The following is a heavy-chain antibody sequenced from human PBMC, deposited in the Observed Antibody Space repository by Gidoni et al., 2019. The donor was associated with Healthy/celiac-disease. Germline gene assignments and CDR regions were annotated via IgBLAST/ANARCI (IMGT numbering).Heavy chain of an antibody. D-gene: IGHD3-16*02. Sequence: EVQLVESGGGLVKPGGSLRLSCAASGFTFSSYSMNWVRQAPGKGLEWVSSISSSSSYIYYADSVKGRFTISRDNAKNSLYLQMNSLRAEDTAVYYCARERGLRLGELSSHDYWGQGTLVTVSS. CDR2: ISSSSSYI. CDR3: ARERGLRLGELSSHDY. J-gene: IGHJ4*02. V-gene: IGHV3-21*01. CDR1: GFTFSSYS.